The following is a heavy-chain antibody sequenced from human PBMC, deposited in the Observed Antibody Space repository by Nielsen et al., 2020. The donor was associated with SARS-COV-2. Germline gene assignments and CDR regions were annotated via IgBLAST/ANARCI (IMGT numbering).Heavy chain of an antibody. CDR1: GFTFSSYA. V-gene: IGHV3-30-3*01. CDR3: ARRGGYCSGGSCYSGPNWFDP. D-gene: IGHD2-15*01. Sequence: GESLKISCAASGFTFSSYAMHWVRQAPGKGLEWVAVISYDGSNKYYADSVKGRFTISADKSISTAYLQWSSLKASDTAMYYCARRGGYCSGGSCYSGPNWFDPWGQGTLVTVSS. J-gene: IGHJ5*02. CDR2: ISYDGSNK.